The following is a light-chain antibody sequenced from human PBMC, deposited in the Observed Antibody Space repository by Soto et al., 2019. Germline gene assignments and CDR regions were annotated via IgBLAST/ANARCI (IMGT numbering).Light chain of an antibody. Sequence: DIVMTQSPDALAVSLGERATINCKSSQNIIHSSNKENYLAWYQQRPGQPPSLLIYWASTRESGVPDRFSGSGSGTEFTLTICSLQAEDLAVYSCQQYYSVPFTFGPGTRLEI. CDR3: QQYYSVPFT. J-gene: IGKJ2*01. V-gene: IGKV4-1*01. CDR2: WAS. CDR1: QNIIHSSNKENY.